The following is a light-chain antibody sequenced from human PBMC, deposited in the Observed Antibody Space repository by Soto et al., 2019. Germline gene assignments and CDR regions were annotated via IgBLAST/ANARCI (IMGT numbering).Light chain of an antibody. CDR3: QQYGSSPPWT. Sequence: EIVLTQSPGSLSLSPGERATLSCRASQSVSSKYLGWYQQKPGQAPRLLIYGASSRANGIPDRFSGSGSGTDFTLTTSRLEPEDFAVYYCQQYGSSPPWTFAQGTKVEVK. J-gene: IGKJ1*01. CDR1: QSVSSKY. V-gene: IGKV3-20*01. CDR2: GAS.